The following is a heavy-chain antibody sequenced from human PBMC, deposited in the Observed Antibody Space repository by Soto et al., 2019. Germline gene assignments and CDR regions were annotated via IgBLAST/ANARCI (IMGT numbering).Heavy chain of an antibody. V-gene: IGHV3-66*01. Sequence: EVRLVESGGGLVQPGGSLRLSCAASGVTAVNNNRAWVRQAPGKGLEWVSVTYSGGDTRYADSVKGRFTMSRDSTKNTVYLQMDSLRAEDTAVYFCARNVPVTALGYWGQGSLVTVSS. CDR3: ARNVPVTALGY. D-gene: IGHD4-17*01. J-gene: IGHJ4*02. CDR2: TYSGGDT. CDR1: GVTAVNNN.